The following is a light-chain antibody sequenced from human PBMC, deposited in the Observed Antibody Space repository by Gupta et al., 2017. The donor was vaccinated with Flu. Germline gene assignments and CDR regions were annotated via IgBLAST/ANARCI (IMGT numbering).Light chain of an antibody. CDR3: AAWDDSLSGGV. Sequence: QSVLTQPPSASGTPGQRVTISCSGSSSNIGSNYVYWYQQLPGTAPKLLIYRNIQRPSGVPDRFSGSKSGTSASLAISGHRSEDEADYYCAAWDDSLSGGVFGGGTKLTVL. V-gene: IGLV1-47*01. CDR1: SSNIGSNY. J-gene: IGLJ3*02. CDR2: RNI.